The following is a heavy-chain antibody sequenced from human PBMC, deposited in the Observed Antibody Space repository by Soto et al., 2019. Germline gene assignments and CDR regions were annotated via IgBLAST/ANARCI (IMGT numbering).Heavy chain of an antibody. CDR3: ARESNFNSRNNWFDP. D-gene: IGHD3-9*01. CDR1: GGSISSYY. V-gene: IGHV4-59*01. Sequence: SETLSLTCTVSGGSISSYYWSWMRQPPGKGLEWIGYIYYSGSTNYNPSLKSRVTISVDTSKNQFSLKLSSVTAADTAVYYCARESNFNSRNNWFDPWGQGTLVTVSS. J-gene: IGHJ5*02. CDR2: IYYSGST.